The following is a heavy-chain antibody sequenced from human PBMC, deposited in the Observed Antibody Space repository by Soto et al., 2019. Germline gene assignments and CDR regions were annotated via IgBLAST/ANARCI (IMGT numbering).Heavy chain of an antibody. V-gene: IGHV1-18*01. CDR3: ARDHGGNYDFWSGHPGEYYYYYGMDV. D-gene: IGHD3-3*01. J-gene: IGHJ6*02. CDR2: ISANIGNT. CDR1: GYTFTSYG. Sequence: ASVKVSCKASGYTFTSYGISWVRQAPGQGLEWMGWISANIGNTNYAQKLQGRVTMTADTSTSTAYMELSSLRSEDTAVYYCARDHGGNYDFWSGHPGEYYYYYGMDVWGQGTTVTVSS.